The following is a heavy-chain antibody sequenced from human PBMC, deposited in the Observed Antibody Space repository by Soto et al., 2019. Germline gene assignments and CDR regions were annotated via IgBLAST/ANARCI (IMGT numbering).Heavy chain of an antibody. J-gene: IGHJ1*01. Sequence: APVKVACKASGYTFTSYAMHWVRQAPGQRLEWMGWINAGNGNTKYSQKFQGRVTITRDTSASTAYMELSSLRSEDTAVYYFARCHDYGDDLLDYCGLRTLVPVSS. CDR2: INAGNGNT. D-gene: IGHD4-17*01. CDR1: GYTFTSYA. CDR3: ARCHDYGDDLLDY. V-gene: IGHV1-3*01.